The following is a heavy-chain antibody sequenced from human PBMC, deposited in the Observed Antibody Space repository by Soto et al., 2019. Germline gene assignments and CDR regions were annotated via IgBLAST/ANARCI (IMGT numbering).Heavy chain of an antibody. CDR2: ISSSSSSYI. V-gene: IGHV3-21*01. CDR3: ARGQAPMWWLVLYSFDY. J-gene: IGHJ4*02. D-gene: IGHD2-21*01. Sequence: GGSLRFSCAASGFTFSSYSMNWVRQAPGKGLEWVSSISSSSSSYIYYADSVKGRFTISRDNAKNSLYLQMNSLRAEDTAVYYCARGQAPMWWLVLYSFDYWGQGTLVTVSS. CDR1: GFTFSSYS.